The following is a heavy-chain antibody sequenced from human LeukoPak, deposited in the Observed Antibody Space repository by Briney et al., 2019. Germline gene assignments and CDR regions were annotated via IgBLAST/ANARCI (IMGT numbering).Heavy chain of an antibody. CDR3: ASYYDSSSGAFDI. Sequence: SETLSLTCAVYGGSFSGYYWSWIRQPPGKGLEWIGEINHSGSTNYNPSLKSRVTISVDTSKNQSSLKLSSVTAADTAVYYCASYYDSSSGAFDIWGQGTMVTVSS. CDR2: INHSGST. CDR1: GGSFSGYY. D-gene: IGHD3-22*01. V-gene: IGHV4-34*01. J-gene: IGHJ3*02.